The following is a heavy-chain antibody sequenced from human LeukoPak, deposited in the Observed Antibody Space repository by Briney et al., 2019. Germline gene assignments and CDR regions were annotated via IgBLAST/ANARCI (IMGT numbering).Heavy chain of an antibody. Sequence: PGGSLRLSCAASGFTFSSYAMSWVRQAPGKGLEWVSAINGSGSSTYYADSVKGRFTISRDNSKNTLYLQMNSLRAEDTAVYYCAKGGSGFPHYCYMDVWGKGTTVTVSS. V-gene: IGHV3-23*01. CDR3: AKGGSGFPHYCYMDV. CDR1: GFTFSSYA. CDR2: INGSGSST. D-gene: IGHD3-10*01. J-gene: IGHJ6*03.